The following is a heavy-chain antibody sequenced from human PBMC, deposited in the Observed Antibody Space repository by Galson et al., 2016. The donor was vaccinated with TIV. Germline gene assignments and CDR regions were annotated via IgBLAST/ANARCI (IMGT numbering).Heavy chain of an antibody. CDR2: ILPISGTT. D-gene: IGHD2-21*02. Sequence: SVKVSCKASGGNFNNYAINWVRQAPGQGLEWMGGILPISGTTNYAQNFQGRLTINTGEATTTVTMEWSSLRSEDTAVYYCARDIPCGGACYFFDDWGQGTLVTVSS. J-gene: IGHJ4*02. V-gene: IGHV1-69*05. CDR1: GGNFNNYA. CDR3: ARDIPCGGACYFFDD.